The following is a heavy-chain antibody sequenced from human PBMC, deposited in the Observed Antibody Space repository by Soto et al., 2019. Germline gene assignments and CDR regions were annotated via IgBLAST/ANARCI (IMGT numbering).Heavy chain of an antibody. V-gene: IGHV6-1*01. D-gene: IGHD7-27*01. J-gene: IGHJ4*02. CDR3: ERTGDYLVDY. CDR1: GDSVSSKNAA. Sequence: SQTLSLTCAISGDSVSSKNAAWHWISQSPSRGLEWLGRTYYRSKWSSNYAVSVKSRITISPDTSKNQFSLQLRSVTPDDTAMYYCERTGDYLVDYWVQGTLVTVSS. CDR2: TYYRSKWSS.